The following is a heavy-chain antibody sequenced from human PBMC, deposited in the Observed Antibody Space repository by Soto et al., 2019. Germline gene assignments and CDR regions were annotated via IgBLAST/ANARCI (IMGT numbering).Heavy chain of an antibody. CDR1: GFTFSSYA. Sequence: QVQLVESGGGVVQPGRSLRLSCAASGFTFSSYAMHWVRQAPGKGLEWVAVISYDGSNKYYADSVKGRFTISRDNSKNTLYLQMNSLRAEDTAVYYCARDAAAGGDAFDIWGQGTMVTVSS. CDR2: ISYDGSNK. J-gene: IGHJ3*02. CDR3: ARDAAAGGDAFDI. D-gene: IGHD6-13*01. V-gene: IGHV3-30-3*01.